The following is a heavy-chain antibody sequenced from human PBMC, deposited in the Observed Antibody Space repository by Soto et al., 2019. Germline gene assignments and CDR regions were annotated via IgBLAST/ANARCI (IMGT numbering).Heavy chain of an antibody. J-gene: IGHJ6*02. V-gene: IGHV1-69*12. CDR2: IIPIFGTA. CDR3: ATMKGGYQSYYYGMDV. Sequence: QVQLVQSGAEVKKPGSSVKVSCKASGGTFTSYAISWVRQAPGQGLEWVGGIIPIFGTADYAQKLQGRVTITADESTSTAYMELSSLRSEATAVYYCATMKGGYQSYYYGMDVWGQGTTVTVSS. CDR1: GGTFTSYA. D-gene: IGHD3-16*02.